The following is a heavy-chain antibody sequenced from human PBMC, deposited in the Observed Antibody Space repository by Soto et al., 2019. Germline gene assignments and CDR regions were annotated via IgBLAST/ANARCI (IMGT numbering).Heavy chain of an antibody. CDR2: ISSSSSTI. V-gene: IGHV3-48*01. D-gene: IGHD5-18*01. CDR1: GFTFSSYS. J-gene: IGHJ4*02. Sequence: VQLVESGGGLVQPGGSLRLSCAASGFTFSSYSMNWVRQAPGKGLEWVSYISSSSSTIYYADSVKGRFTISRDNAKNSLYLQMNSLRAEDTAVYYCARDGGYSYGPFDYWGQGTLVTVSS. CDR3: ARDGGYSYGPFDY.